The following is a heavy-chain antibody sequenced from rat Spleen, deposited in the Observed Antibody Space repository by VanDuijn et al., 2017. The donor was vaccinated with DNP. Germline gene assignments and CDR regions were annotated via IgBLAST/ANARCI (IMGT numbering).Heavy chain of an antibody. CDR3: ARGPNYGGYADYFDY. V-gene: IGHV4-2*01. Sequence: EVKLVESGGGLVQPGRSLKLSCAAFGFNFNDYWMGWVRQAPGKGLEWIGQINKDSSTITYIPSLKDKFTISRDNDQNTLYLQMSKLGSEDTAIYYCARGPNYGGYADYFDYWGQGVMVTVSS. CDR2: INKDSSTI. J-gene: IGHJ2*01. D-gene: IGHD1-11*01. CDR1: GFNFNDYW.